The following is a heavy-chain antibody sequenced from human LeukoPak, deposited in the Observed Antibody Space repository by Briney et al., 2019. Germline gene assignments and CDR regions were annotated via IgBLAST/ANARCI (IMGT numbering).Heavy chain of an antibody. CDR1: GFTYSSYA. V-gene: IGHV3-23*01. CDR3: ARRVLVVATSYWYFEL. D-gene: IGHD2-21*01. J-gene: IGHJ2*01. CDR2: FSGSGGGI. Sequence: PGASLRLSCAASGFTYSSYAMSWLRQAPGKGLEGVSGFSGSGGGIFCADPVEGRLPISRDNSQNTLYLQINTLRAEATGVYSCARRVLVVATSYWYFELWGRGTLVTVS.